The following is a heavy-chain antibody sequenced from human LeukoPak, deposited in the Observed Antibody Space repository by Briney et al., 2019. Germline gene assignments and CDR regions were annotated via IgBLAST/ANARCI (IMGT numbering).Heavy chain of an antibody. CDR3: ARENYCSGGSCYGYFDY. D-gene: IGHD2-15*01. Sequence: PSETLSLTCTVSGGSISSYYWSWIRQPAGKGLEWIGRIYISGSTNYNPSLKSRVTMSVDTSKNQFSLKLSSVTAADTAVYYCARENYCSGGSCYGYFDYWGQGTLVTVSS. J-gene: IGHJ4*02. CDR1: GGSISSYY. CDR2: IYISGST. V-gene: IGHV4-4*07.